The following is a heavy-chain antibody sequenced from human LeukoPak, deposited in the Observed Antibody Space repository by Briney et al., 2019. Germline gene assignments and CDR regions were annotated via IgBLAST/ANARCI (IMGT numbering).Heavy chain of an antibody. D-gene: IGHD4-17*01. Sequence: PGGSLRLSCAASGFTFSSYAMSWVRQAPGKGLEWVSVISGSGGSTNYADSVKGRFNISRDNSKNTLYMQMNSLRAEDTAVYYCAKVRVDYADYGLDYWGQGILVTVSS. CDR3: AKVRVDYADYGLDY. V-gene: IGHV3-23*01. J-gene: IGHJ4*02. CDR1: GFTFSSYA. CDR2: ISGSGGST.